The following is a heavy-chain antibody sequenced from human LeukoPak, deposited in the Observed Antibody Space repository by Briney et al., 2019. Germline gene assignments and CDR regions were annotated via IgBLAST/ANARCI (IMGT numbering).Heavy chain of an antibody. CDR2: ISYDGSNK. V-gene: IGHV3-30*18. CDR3: AKIEIAAAGTGGGY. D-gene: IGHD6-13*01. CDR1: GFTFSSYG. Sequence: GGSLRLSCAASGFTFSSYGMHWVRQAPGKGLEWVAVISYDGSNKYYADSVKGRFTISRDNSKNTLYLQMNGLRAEDTAVYYCAKIEIAAAGTGGGYWGQGTLVTV. J-gene: IGHJ4*02.